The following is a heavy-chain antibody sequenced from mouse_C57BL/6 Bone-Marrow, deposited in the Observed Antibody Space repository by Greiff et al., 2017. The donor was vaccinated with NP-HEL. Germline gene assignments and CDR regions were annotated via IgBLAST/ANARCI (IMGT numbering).Heavy chain of an antibody. J-gene: IGHJ1*03. Sequence: QVTLKESGPGILQSSQTLSLTCSFSGFSLSTSGMGVSWIRQPSGKGLEWLAHIYWDDDKRYNPSLKSRLTISKDTSRNQVFLKITSVDTADTATYYCARRDYYGSSFYWYFDVWGTGTTVTVSS. V-gene: IGHV8-12*01. CDR3: ARRDYYGSSFYWYFDV. CDR2: IYWDDDK. D-gene: IGHD1-1*01. CDR1: GFSLSTSGMG.